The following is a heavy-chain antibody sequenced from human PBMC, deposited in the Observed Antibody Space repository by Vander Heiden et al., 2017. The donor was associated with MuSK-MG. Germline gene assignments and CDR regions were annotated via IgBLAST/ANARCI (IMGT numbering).Heavy chain of an antibody. CDR3: ARQWELIAFDI. CDR1: GGSISRSSHY. D-gene: IGHD1-26*01. J-gene: IGHJ3*02. CDR2: IYYSGIT. V-gene: IGHV4-39*01. Sequence: LQLQESGPGLVKPSETLSLTCIVSGGSISRSSHYWGWIRQPPGKGLEWIGSIYYSGITYNNPSLEGGVTISVDTSKNQCSLKLTSVTAADTAVYYCARQWELIAFDIWGQGPMVTVSS.